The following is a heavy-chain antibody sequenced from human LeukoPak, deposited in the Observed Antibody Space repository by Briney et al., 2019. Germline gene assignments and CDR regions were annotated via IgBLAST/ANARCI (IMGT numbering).Heavy chain of an antibody. CDR3: YVWGTRPYNWFDP. D-gene: IGHD3-16*01. J-gene: IGHJ5*02. V-gene: IGHV1-8*02. CDR1: GGTFSSYA. CDR2: MNPNSGNT. Sequence: ASVKVSCKASGGTFSSYAISWVRQAPGQGLELMGWMNPNSGNTGYAQKFQGRVTMTRNTSISTAYMELSSLRSEDTAVYYCYVWGTRPYNWFDPWGQGTLVTVSS.